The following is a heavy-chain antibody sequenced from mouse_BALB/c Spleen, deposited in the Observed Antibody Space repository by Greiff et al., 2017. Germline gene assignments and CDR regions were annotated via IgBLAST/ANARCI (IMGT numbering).Heavy chain of an antibody. Sequence: QVQLKQSGAELMKPGASVKISCKATGYTFSSYWIEWVKQRPGHGLEWIGEILPGSGSTNYNEKFKGKATFTADTSSNTAYMQLSSLTSEDSAVYYCARVGDGYYLFAYWGQGTLVTVSA. CDR2: ILPGSGST. CDR3: ARVGDGYYLFAY. J-gene: IGHJ3*01. V-gene: IGHV1-9*01. CDR1: GYTFSSYW. D-gene: IGHD2-3*01.